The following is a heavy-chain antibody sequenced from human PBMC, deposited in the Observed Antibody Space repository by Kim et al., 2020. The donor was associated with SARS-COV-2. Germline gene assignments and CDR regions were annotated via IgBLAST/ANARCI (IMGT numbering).Heavy chain of an antibody. CDR1: GCSIIRGGYY. D-gene: IGHD2-21*02. Sequence: SETLSLTCTVSGCSIIRGGYYRSWIRKHTEKGLEWIGYIYYIVSTYYNPSLKSRVTISVDTSKNQFSLKLSPVTAADTAVCCGAWGAGGGNSDWRLDLWG. CDR2: IYYIVST. J-gene: IGHJ2*01. V-gene: IGHV4-31*03. CDR3: AWGAGGGNSDWRLDL.